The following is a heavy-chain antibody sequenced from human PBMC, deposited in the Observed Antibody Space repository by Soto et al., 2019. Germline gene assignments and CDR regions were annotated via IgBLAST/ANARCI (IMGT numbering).Heavy chain of an antibody. Sequence: TSETLSLTCAVSGGSISSGGYSWSWIRQPPGKGLEWIGYIYHSGSTYYNPSLKSRVTISVDRSKNQFSLKLSSVTAADTAVYYCARQNSSGYYYGRDYFDYWGQGTLVTVSS. CDR1: GGSISSGGYS. V-gene: IGHV4-30-2*01. D-gene: IGHD3-22*01. CDR2: IYHSGST. J-gene: IGHJ4*02. CDR3: ARQNSSGYYYGRDYFDY.